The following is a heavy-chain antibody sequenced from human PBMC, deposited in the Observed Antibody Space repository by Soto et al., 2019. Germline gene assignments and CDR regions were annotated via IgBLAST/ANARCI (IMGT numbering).Heavy chain of an antibody. CDR1: GGSFSGYY. D-gene: IGHD3-3*01. J-gene: IGHJ4*02. V-gene: IGHV4-34*01. CDR3: ARKRVARAPGITIFGVVISYFDY. CDR2: INHRGST. Sequence: QVQLQQWGAGLLKPSETLSLTCAVYGGSFSGYYWSWIRQPPGKGLEWIGEINHRGSTNYNPALKSRVNISVDTSKNQFDLKLSSVTAAVTAVYYCARKRVARAPGITIFGVVISYFDYWGQGTLVTVSS.